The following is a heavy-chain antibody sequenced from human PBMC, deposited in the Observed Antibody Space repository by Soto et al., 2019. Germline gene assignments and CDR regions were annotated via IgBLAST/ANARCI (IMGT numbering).Heavy chain of an antibody. CDR3: AKGSRGGPNYYYGMDV. J-gene: IGHJ6*02. CDR2: ISGSGGST. V-gene: IGHV3-23*01. CDR1: GFTFSSYA. Sequence: PGGSLRLSCAASGFTFSSYAMSWVRQAPGKGLEWASAISGSGGSTYYADSVKGRFTISRDNSKNTLYLQMNSLRAEDTSVYYCAKGSRGGPNYYYGMDVWGQGTTVTVSS. D-gene: IGHD3-16*01.